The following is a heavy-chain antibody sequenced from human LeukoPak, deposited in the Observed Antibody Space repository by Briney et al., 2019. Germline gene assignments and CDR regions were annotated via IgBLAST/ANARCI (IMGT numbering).Heavy chain of an antibody. CDR1: GGSISSGDYY. D-gene: IGHD3-22*01. CDR3: ARTLDSSGYYYDY. Sequence: SQTLSLTCTVSGGSISSGDYYWTWIRQPPGKGLEWIGYISYSGSTYYNPSLKSRVTISLDTSKNQFSLKLSSVTAADTAVYYCARTLDSSGYYYDYWGQGTLVTVSS. J-gene: IGHJ4*02. CDR2: ISYSGST. V-gene: IGHV4-30-4*01.